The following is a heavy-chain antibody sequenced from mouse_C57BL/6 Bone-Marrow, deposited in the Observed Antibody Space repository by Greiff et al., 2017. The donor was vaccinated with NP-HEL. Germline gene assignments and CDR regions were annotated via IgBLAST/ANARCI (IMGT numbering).Heavy chain of an antibody. J-gene: IGHJ3*01. CDR1: GFSLTSYG. CDR3: TKHAPLSGFAY. D-gene: IGHD6-5*01. CDR2: IRGGGST. V-gene: IGHV2-9*01. Sequence: VKLMESGPGLVAPSQSLSISCTASGFSLTSYGVYWVRQPPGKGLEWLGVIRGGGSTNYNPALMSRLSISKDNSKSQVCLKRNSLQTDDTAMYYCTKHAPLSGFAYWGQGTLVTVSA.